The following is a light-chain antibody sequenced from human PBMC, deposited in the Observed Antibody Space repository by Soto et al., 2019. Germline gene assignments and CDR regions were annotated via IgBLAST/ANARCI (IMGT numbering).Light chain of an antibody. CDR1: QRIADTY. Sequence: EIVLSQSPGTLSLSPGERATLSCRASQRIADTYLAWYQHKPRQAPRLLIYGASRRATGIPERFSGSGSETDFTLTISRLEPEDFAVYYCQQYNYWPPITFGQGTRLEIK. CDR2: GAS. V-gene: IGKV3-20*01. CDR3: QQYNYWPPIT. J-gene: IGKJ5*01.